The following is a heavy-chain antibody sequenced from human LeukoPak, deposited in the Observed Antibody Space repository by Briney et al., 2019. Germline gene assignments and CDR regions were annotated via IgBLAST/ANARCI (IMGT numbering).Heavy chain of an antibody. CDR1: GFTFSSYG. CDR2: ISYDGSNK. Sequence: GRSLRLSCAASGFTFSSYGMHWVRQAPGKGLGWVAVISYDGSNKYYADSVKGRFTISRDNSKNTLYLQMNSLRAEDTAVYYCAKGGRERNGYFDYWGQGTLDTVSS. V-gene: IGHV3-30*18. D-gene: IGHD3-16*01. CDR3: AKGGRERNGYFDY. J-gene: IGHJ4*02.